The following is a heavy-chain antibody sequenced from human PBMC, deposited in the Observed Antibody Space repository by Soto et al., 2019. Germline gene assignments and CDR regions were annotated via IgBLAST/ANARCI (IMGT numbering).Heavy chain of an antibody. CDR2: INPSLAST. V-gene: IGHV1-46*03. CDR1: GYTFTTYF. Sequence: GVSVQVSCKASGYTFTTYFMHWVRQAPGQGLEWMGIINPSLASTTYAQKFQGKVTMTRDTSTTTVYLELGSLTSEDTAVYFCASESLRDRCSRRYDFWSQASLLSFSS. CDR3: ASESLRDRCSRRYDF. J-gene: IGHJ4*02. D-gene: IGHD2-15*01.